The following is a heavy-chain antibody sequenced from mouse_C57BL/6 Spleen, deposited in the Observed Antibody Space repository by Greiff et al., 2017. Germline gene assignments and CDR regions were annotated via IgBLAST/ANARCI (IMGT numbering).Heavy chain of an antibody. Sequence: VQLKESGPGMVKPSQSLSLTCTVTGYSITSGYDWHWIRHFPGNKLEWMGYISYSGSTNYNPSLKSRISITHDTSKNHFFLKLNSVTTEDTATYYCATNWAYYFDYWGQGTTLTVSS. J-gene: IGHJ2*01. CDR1: GYSITSGYD. CDR3: ATNWAYYFDY. D-gene: IGHD4-1*01. V-gene: IGHV3-1*01. CDR2: ISYSGST.